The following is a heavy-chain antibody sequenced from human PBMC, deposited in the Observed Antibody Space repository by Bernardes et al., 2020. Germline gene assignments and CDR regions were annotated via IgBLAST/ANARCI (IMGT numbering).Heavy chain of an antibody. D-gene: IGHD2-8*01. CDR2: ISGGGSYT. J-gene: IGHJ4*02. Sequence: GGSLRLSCVASGFKFGVHAIHWVRQAPGKGLEWVAHISGGGSYTYYTDSVTARFTISRDNAKNSLYLQMNSLRDEDTAVYYCARGSLFYHNDEAPFHYWGQGTLVTVSS. V-gene: IGHV3-48*02. CDR3: ARGSLFYHNDEAPFHY. CDR1: GFKFGVHA.